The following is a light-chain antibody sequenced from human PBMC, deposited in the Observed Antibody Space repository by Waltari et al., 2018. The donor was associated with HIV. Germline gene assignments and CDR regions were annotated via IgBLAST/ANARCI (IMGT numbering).Light chain of an antibody. CDR3: QESFS. V-gene: IGKV1-39*01. CDR1: QSISNN. J-gene: IGKJ3*01. CDR2: STS. Sequence: IQMTQSPSSLSASAGHRVTITCRARQSISNNLNWYEQKLGKAPKLLIYSTSILESWVPARFSGSGSGTDFTLTISSLQPEDFATYYCQESFSFGPGTQVDIK.